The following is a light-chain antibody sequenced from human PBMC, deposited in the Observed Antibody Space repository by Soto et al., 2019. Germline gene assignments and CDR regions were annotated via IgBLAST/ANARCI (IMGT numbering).Light chain of an antibody. CDR2: EVS. J-gene: IGLJ1*01. V-gene: IGLV2-14*03. CDR3: SSYTSSSSPGV. Sequence: QSALTQPASVSGSPGQWITISCTGTSSDIGAYNYVSWYKKHPGKAPKLMIYEVSNRPSGVANRFSGSKSGNKASLTISGRQAEEEADYYCSSYTSSSSPGVFGTGTKLTVL. CDR1: SSDIGAYNY.